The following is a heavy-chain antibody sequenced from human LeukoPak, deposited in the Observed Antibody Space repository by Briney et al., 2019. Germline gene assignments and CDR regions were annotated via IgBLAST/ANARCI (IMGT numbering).Heavy chain of an antibody. Sequence: SETLSLTCTVSGGSISSYYWRWIRQPPGKGLEWIGYIYYSGSTNYNPSLKSRVTISVDTSKNQFSLKLSSVTAADTAVYYCARSSRTGEKAFDYWGQGTLVTVSS. V-gene: IGHV4-59*01. J-gene: IGHJ4*02. CDR2: IYYSGST. CDR1: GGSISSYY. D-gene: IGHD7-27*01. CDR3: ARSSRTGEKAFDY.